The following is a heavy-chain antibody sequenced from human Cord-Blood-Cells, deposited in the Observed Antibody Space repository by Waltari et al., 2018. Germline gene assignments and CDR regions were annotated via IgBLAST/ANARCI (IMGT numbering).Heavy chain of an antibody. V-gene: IGHV1-2*02. CDR1: GYTFTGYY. J-gene: IGHJ5*02. CDR2: INPNSGGT. Sequence: QVQLVQSGAEVKKPGASVKVSCKASGYTFTGYYMHWVRQAPGQGLEWMGWINPNSGGTNYAQKFQGRVTMTRDTSISTAYMELSRLRSDDTAMYYCAREWGEQQLVHWFDPWGQGTLVTVSS. CDR3: AREWGEQQLVHWFDP. D-gene: IGHD6-13*01.